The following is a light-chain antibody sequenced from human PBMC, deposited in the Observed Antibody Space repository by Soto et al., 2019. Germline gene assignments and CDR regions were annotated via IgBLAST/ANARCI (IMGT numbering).Light chain of an antibody. CDR2: WAS. CDR1: QSVLYSSNNKNY. CDR3: QQYYSTPLT. J-gene: IGKJ4*01. V-gene: IGKV4-1*01. Sequence: DIVMTQSPDSLAVSLGERATINCKSSQSVLYSSNNKNYLAWYQQKPGQPPKLPIYWASTRESGVPARFSGSGSGTDFTLTISSLQAEDVAVYYCQQYYSTPLTFGGGTKVEIK.